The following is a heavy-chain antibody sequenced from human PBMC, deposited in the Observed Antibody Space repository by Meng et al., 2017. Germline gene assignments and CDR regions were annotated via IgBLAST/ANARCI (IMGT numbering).Heavy chain of an antibody. J-gene: IGHJ4*02. D-gene: IGHD3-22*01. V-gene: IGHV7-4-1*02. CDR1: GYIFTSDA. CDR3: ARRYYYDSSGYYFYVFGY. CDR2: INTNTGNP. Sequence: QVQLVQSGSEVTKPGASGKVTCKASGYIFTSDAMNWGRQAPGQGLEWMGWINTNTGNPTYAQGFTGRFVFSLDTSVSTAYLQISSLKAEDTAVYYCARRYYYDSSGYYFYVFGYWGQGTLVTVSS.